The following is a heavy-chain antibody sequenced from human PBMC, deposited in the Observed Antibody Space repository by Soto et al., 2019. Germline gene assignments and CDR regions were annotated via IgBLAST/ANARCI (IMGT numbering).Heavy chain of an antibody. V-gene: IGHV4-34*01. D-gene: IGHD3-9*01. J-gene: IGHJ4*02. CDR2: INHREST. CDR1: GGSFSGYY. CDR3: ARGGYYDILTGYHDFFDF. Sequence: QVHLQQWGAGLLKPSQTLSLTCAVYGGSFSGYYWSWIRQPPGKGLEWIGEINHRESTNYNPSLKRRVPISVDTSKNQFSLKLSSVTAADTAVYYCARGGYYDILTGYHDFFDFWGQGTLVTVSS.